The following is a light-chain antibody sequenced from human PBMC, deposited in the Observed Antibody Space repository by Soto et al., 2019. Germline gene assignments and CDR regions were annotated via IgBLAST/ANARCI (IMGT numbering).Light chain of an antibody. V-gene: IGKV1-5*03. CDR1: QSISSW. CDR3: QPYKTYFP. CDR2: KAS. J-gene: IGKJ4*01. Sequence: DIQMTQSPSTLSASVGDRVTITCRASQSISSWLAWYQQKPGKAPKLLIYKASNLESGVPSRFSGSGSGTEFPLSISRPPPCAFATYYRQPYKTYFPLGGGPKGAIK.